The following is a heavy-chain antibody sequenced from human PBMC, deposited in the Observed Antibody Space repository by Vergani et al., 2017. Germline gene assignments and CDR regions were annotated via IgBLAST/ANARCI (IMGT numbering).Heavy chain of an antibody. CDR1: GGSFSGYY. D-gene: IGHD6-19*01. J-gene: IGHJ4*02. Sequence: QVQLQQWGAGLLKPSETLSLTCAVYGGSFSGYYWSWIRQPPGKGLEWIGEINHSGSTYYNPSLKSRVTISVDTSKNQFSLKLSSVTAADTAVYYCARDFYTSAVAGFGYWGQGTLVTVSS. V-gene: IGHV4-34*01. CDR3: ARDFYTSAVAGFGY. CDR2: INHSGST.